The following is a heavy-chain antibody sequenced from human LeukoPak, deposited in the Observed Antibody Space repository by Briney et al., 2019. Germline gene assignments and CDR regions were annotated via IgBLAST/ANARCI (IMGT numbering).Heavy chain of an antibody. CDR3: ARVTMVAGASYNWFVV. CDR1: GFTFSSYW. CDR2: IMQDGSVK. V-gene: IGHV3-7*05. Sequence: PGGSLRLSCAASGFTFSSYWMSWVRQAPGKGLEWVADIMQDGSVKYYVDSVKGRFTISRDNAMNSLYLQMNSLRAEDTAVYYCARVTMVAGASYNWFVVWGQGTLVTVST. J-gene: IGHJ5*02. D-gene: IGHD2-15*01.